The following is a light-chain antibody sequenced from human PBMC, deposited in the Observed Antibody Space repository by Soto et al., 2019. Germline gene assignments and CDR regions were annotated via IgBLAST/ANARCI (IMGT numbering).Light chain of an antibody. Sequence: QSALTQPASVSGSPGQSVTISCTGTNSDVGTYNYVSWHQQHPGKAPKLMVYDVSNRPSGVSNRFSGSKSGSTASLTISGLQPEDEADYYCSSYTITNTLVFGGGTQLTVL. CDR2: DVS. J-gene: IGLJ2*01. V-gene: IGLV2-14*01. CDR1: NSDVGTYNY. CDR3: SSYTITNTLV.